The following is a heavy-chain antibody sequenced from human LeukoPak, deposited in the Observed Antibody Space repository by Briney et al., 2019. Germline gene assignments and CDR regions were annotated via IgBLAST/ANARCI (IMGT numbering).Heavy chain of an antibody. D-gene: IGHD4-17*01. CDR3: AREGHYGDYVLAFDI. J-gene: IGHJ3*02. Sequence: ASVKVSCKASGYTFTGYYMHWVRQAPGQGLEWMGWINTNSEGTNYAQKLQGRVTMTRDTSISTAYMERSRLRSDDTAVYYCAREGHYGDYVLAFDIWGQGTMVTVSS. V-gene: IGHV1-2*02. CDR1: GYTFTGYY. CDR2: INTNSEGT.